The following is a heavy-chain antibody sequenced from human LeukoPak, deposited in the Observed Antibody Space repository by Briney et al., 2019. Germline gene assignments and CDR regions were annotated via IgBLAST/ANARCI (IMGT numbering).Heavy chain of an antibody. Sequence: GGSVTLSCVACGFPFTNNWMPWVRPAPGRGLEWVATIKQDGRETYYVDSVKGRFTISRDNVKDSVYLQMTIVRAEDAAVYYCARARYCANTICHIGGGLDVWGPGTTVTVSS. V-gene: IGHV3-7*04. J-gene: IGHJ6*02. CDR1: GFPFTNNW. D-gene: IGHD2-8*01. CDR2: IKQDGRET. CDR3: ARARYCANTICHIGGGLDV.